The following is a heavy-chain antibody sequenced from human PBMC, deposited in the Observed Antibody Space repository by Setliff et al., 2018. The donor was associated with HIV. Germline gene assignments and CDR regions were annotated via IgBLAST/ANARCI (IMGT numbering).Heavy chain of an antibody. J-gene: IGHJ4*02. V-gene: IGHV4-39*01. CDR2: IYYSGAT. CDR3: ARLGYVSGGFYKTPGPYHFDY. Sequence: SETLSLTCTVSGGSMSSSSYYWGWIRQTPDKGLEWIGIIYYSGATYYNPSLKSRVTISVDTSRNQFSLKLRSVTAADTAAYYCARLGYVSGGFYKTPGPYHFDYWGQGALVTSPQ. D-gene: IGHD3-10*01. CDR1: GGSMSSSSYY.